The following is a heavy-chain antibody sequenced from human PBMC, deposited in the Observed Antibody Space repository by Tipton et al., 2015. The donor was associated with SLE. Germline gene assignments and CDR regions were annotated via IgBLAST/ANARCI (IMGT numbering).Heavy chain of an antibody. V-gene: IGHV4-59*01. J-gene: IGHJ5*02. CDR2: IYYSGTT. D-gene: IGHD3-10*01. Sequence: TLSLTCTVSGGSISTNYWNWIRQPPGKGLEWIGYIYYSGTTNYNPSLKSRATISVDTSKNQFSLKLSSVTAADTAVYYCARGGGSWGQGTLVTVSS. CDR1: GGSISTNY. CDR3: ARGGGS.